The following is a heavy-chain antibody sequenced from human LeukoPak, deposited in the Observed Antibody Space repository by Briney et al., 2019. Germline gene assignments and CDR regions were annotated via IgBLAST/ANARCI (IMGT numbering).Heavy chain of an antibody. V-gene: IGHV3-13*01. CDR1: GFTFSSFD. D-gene: IGHD3-22*01. CDR3: VRGRNNNYYDDSGYYPY. Sequence: GGSLRLSCAASGFTFSSFDMHWVRQAPGKGLEWFSGIGTLLDTDYPDSLKGRFTISRENAKNSVFLQMNNVRAGDTAVYYCVRGRNNNYYDDSGYYPYWGQGTLVTVSS. J-gene: IGHJ4*02. CDR2: IGTLLDT.